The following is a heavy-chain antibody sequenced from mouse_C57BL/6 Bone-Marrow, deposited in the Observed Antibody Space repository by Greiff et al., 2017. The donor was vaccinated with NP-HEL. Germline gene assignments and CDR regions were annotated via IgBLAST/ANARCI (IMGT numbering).Heavy chain of an antibody. J-gene: IGHJ1*03. D-gene: IGHD4-1*02. CDR2: SRNKANDYTT. CDR1: GFTFSDFY. CDR3: ARESPTGRYFDV. Sequence: EVKVVESGGGLVQSGRSLRLSCATSGFTFSDFYMEWVRQAPGKGLEWIAASRNKANDYTTEYSASVKGRFIVSRDTSQSILYLQMHALRAEDTAIYYCARESPTGRYFDVWGTGTTVTVSS. V-gene: IGHV7-1*01.